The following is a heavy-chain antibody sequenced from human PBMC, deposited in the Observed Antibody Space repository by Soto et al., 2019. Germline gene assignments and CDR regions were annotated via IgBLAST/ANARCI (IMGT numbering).Heavy chain of an antibody. CDR2: INQSGST. V-gene: IGHV4-34*02. CDR1: GGSFTGYF. J-gene: IGHJ6*03. Sequence: QVQLQQWGAGLLKPSETLSLTCAVSGGSFTGYFWNWIRQTPGKGLEWIGEINQSGSTTYNPSLKSRVTISVDRSKNQFSLGLNSVTAADTAVYYFARGNFWSGYDPAYYYYMDVWGKGTAVTVSS. CDR3: ARGNFWSGYDPAYYYYMDV. D-gene: IGHD3-3*01.